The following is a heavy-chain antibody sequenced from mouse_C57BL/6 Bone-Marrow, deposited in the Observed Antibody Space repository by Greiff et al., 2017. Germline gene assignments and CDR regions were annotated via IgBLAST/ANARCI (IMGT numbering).Heavy chain of an antibody. Sequence: QVQLQQSGAELMKPGASVKLSCKATGYTFTGYWIEWVKQRPGHGLEWIGEILPGSGSTNYNEKFKGKATFPADTSSNTAYMQLSSLTSDDSAIYYCAKEFAYWGQGTLVTVSA. CDR2: ILPGSGST. CDR3: AKEFAY. V-gene: IGHV1-9*01. J-gene: IGHJ3*01. CDR1: GYTFTGYW.